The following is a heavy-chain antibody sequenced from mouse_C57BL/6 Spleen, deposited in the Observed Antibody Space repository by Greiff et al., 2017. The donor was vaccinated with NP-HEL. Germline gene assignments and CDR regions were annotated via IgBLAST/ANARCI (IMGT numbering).Heavy chain of an antibody. CDR3: ARSGGYEGWFAY. V-gene: IGHV1-69*01. CDR2: IDPSDSYT. Sequence: QVQLQQPGAELVMPGASVKLSCKASGYTFTSYWMHWVKQRPGQGLEWIGEIDPSDSYTNYNQKFKGKSTLTVDKSSSTAYLQLSSLTSEDSAVYYCARSGGYEGWFAYWGQGTLVTVSA. J-gene: IGHJ3*01. D-gene: IGHD2-2*01. CDR1: GYTFTSYW.